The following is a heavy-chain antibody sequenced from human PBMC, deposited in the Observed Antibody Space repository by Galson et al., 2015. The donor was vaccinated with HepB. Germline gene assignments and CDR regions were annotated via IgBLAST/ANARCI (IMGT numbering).Heavy chain of an antibody. CDR1: GYTFTSYA. CDR3: ARGVWFGELAYYFDY. CDR2: INAGNGNT. D-gene: IGHD3-10*01. Sequence: SVKVSCKASGYTFTSYAMHWVRQAPGQRLEWMGWINAGNGNTKYSQKFQGRVTITRDTSASTAYMGLSSLRSEDTAVYYCARGVWFGELAYYFDYWGQGTLVTVSS. V-gene: IGHV1-3*01. J-gene: IGHJ4*02.